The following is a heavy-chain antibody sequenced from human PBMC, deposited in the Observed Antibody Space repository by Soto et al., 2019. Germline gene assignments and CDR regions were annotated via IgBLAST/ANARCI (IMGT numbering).Heavy chain of an antibody. J-gene: IGHJ4*02. CDR1: GGTFSSYA. V-gene: IGHV1-69*13. CDR3: ASQTYCSGGSCYSYFDY. CDR2: IIPIFGTA. Sequence: ASVKVSCKASGGTFSSYAISWVRQAPGQGLEWMGGIIPIFGTANYAQKFQGRVTITADESTSTAYMELSSLRSEDTAVYYCASQTYCSGGSCYSYFDYWGQGTLVTVSS. D-gene: IGHD2-15*01.